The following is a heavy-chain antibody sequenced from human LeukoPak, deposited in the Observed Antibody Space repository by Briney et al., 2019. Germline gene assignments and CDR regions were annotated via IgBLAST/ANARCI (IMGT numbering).Heavy chain of an antibody. CDR1: GYTFTGYY. Sequence: ASVKVSCKASGYTFTGYYMHWVRQAPGQGLEWMGWINPNSGGTNYAQKLQGRVTMTTDTSTSTAYMELSSLRSEDTAVYYCARGSPYYDFWSGYYLNYYYYYMDVWGKGTTVTVSS. D-gene: IGHD3-3*01. CDR2: INPNSGGT. V-gene: IGHV1-2*02. CDR3: ARGSPYYDFWSGYYLNYYYYYMDV. J-gene: IGHJ6*03.